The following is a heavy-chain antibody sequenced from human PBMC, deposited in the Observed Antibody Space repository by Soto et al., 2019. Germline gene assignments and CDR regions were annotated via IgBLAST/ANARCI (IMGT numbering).Heavy chain of an antibody. CDR2: IKPDGSEK. CDR3: ARVGCGGGTCYNY. Sequence: EVQLVESGGGLVQPGGSLRLSCAASGFTFRSYWMSWVRQAPGKGLEWVANIKPDGSEKHYVDSVKGRFTFSRDNAKNSLYLQMDGLRAEDTAVYYCARVGCGGGTCYNYWGQGTLVTVSS. J-gene: IGHJ4*02. D-gene: IGHD2-15*01. V-gene: IGHV3-7*04. CDR1: GFTFRSYW.